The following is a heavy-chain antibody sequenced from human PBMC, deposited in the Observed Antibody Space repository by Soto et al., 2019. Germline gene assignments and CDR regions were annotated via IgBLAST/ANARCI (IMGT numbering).Heavy chain of an antibody. CDR1: GGSFSGYY. J-gene: IGHJ6*02. CDR3: ARVSTPTHSDDSSGYNLEDYYRMDV. D-gene: IGHD3-22*01. Sequence: SETLSLTCAVYGGSFSGYYWSWIRQPPGKXLEWIGEINHSGSTNYNPSLKSRVTISVDTSKNQFSLKLSSVTAADTAVYYCARVSTPTHSDDSSGYNLEDYYRMDVWGQGTTVTVSS. CDR2: INHSGST. V-gene: IGHV4-34*01.